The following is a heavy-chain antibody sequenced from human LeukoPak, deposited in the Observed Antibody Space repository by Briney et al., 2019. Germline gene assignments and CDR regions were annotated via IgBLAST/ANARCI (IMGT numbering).Heavy chain of an antibody. J-gene: IGHJ6*02. V-gene: IGHV3-30-3*01. CDR2: ISYGGSNE. Sequence: GGSLRLSCAASGFTFSSYAMYGVRQAPGKGLEWVAVISYGGSNEYYADSVKGRFTISRDNSKNTLSLQMNSLRAEDTAVYYCARDTIVGLTSPYGMYVWGPGTTVTVSS. CDR3: ARDTIVGLTSPYGMYV. D-gene: IGHD1-26*01. CDR1: GFTFSSYA.